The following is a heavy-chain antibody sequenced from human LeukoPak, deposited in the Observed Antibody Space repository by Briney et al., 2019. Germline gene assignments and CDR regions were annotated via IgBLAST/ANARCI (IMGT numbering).Heavy chain of an antibody. D-gene: IGHD6-6*01. CDR3: AKAKPGWRQLVSY. CDR2: IYYSGST. J-gene: IGHJ4*02. Sequence: SETLSLTCTVSGGSISSYYWSWIRQPPGKGLEWIGYIYYSGSTNYNPSLKSRVTISVDTSKNQFSLKLSSVTAADTAVYYCAKAKPGWRQLVSYWGQGTLVTVSS. V-gene: IGHV4-59*08. CDR1: GGSISSYY.